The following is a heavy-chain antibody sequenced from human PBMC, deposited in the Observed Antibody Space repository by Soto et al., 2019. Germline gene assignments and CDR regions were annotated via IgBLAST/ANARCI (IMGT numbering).Heavy chain of an antibody. CDR2: ISGSGGST. V-gene: IGHV3-23*01. J-gene: IGHJ6*02. CDR1: GFTFSSYA. CDR3: AKGESVDYYGSGSYPPYYYYGMDV. D-gene: IGHD3-10*01. Sequence: GGSLRLSCAASGFTFSSYAMSWVRQAPGKGLEWVSAISGSGGSTYYADSVKGRFTISRDNSKNTLYLQMNSLRAEDTAVYYCAKGESVDYYGSGSYPPYYYYGMDVWGQGTTVTVSS.